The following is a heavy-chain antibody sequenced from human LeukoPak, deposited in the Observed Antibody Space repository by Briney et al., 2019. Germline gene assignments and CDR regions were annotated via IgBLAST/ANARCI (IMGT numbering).Heavy chain of an antibody. CDR1: GGSISSYY. Sequence: SETLSLTCPVSGGSISSYYWSWIRQPPGKGLEWIAYIYYSGSTNYNPSLKSRVTISVDTSKNQFSLKLSSVTAADTAVYYCARHSFTKIAAANWFDPWGQGTLVTVSS. CDR3: ARHSFTKIAAANWFDP. J-gene: IGHJ5*02. CDR2: IYYSGST. V-gene: IGHV4-59*08. D-gene: IGHD6-13*01.